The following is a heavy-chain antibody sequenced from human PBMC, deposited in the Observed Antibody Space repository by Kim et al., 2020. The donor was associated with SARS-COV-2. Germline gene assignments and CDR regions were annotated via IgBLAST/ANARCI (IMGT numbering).Heavy chain of an antibody. CDR2: INHSGST. D-gene: IGHD2-2*01. CDR1: GGSFSGYY. J-gene: IGHJ4*02. CDR3: ARGRKYQLLRDFDY. Sequence: SETLSLTCAVYGGSFSGYYWSWIRQPPGKGLEWIGEINHSGSTNYNPSLKSRVTISVDTSKNQFSLKLSSVTAADTAVYYCARGRKYQLLRDFDYWGQGT. V-gene: IGHV4-34*01.